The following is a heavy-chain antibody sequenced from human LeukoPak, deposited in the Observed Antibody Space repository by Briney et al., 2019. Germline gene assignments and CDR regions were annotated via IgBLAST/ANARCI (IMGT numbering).Heavy chain of an antibody. CDR3: ARDHDAYYYYYYMDV. Sequence: SETLSLTCTVSGGSISSYYWSWLRQPAGKGLEWIGRIYTSGSTNYNPSLKSRVTMSVDTSKNQFSLKLSSVTAADTAVYYCARDHDAYYYYYYMDVWGKGTTVTVSS. CDR1: GGSISSYY. J-gene: IGHJ6*03. CDR2: IYTSGST. V-gene: IGHV4-4*07.